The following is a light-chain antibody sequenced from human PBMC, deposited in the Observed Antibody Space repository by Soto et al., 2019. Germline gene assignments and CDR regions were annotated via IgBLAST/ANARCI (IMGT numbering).Light chain of an antibody. CDR1: QSVTRS. Sequence: EIVLTQSPATLSLSPGDRATLSCGASQSVTRSLAWYQQKPGQAPRLLISEASNRATGIPARFSGSGSGTDFTLTISSLEPEDFAVYYCQQRANWPLTFGGGTKVEI. J-gene: IGKJ4*01. CDR2: EAS. CDR3: QQRANWPLT. V-gene: IGKV3-11*01.